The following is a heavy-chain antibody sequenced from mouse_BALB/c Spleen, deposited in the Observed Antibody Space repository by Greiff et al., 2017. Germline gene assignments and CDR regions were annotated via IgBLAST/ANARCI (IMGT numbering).Heavy chain of an antibody. Sequence: VQLQQSGTVLARPGASVKMSCKASGYTFTSYRMHWVKQRAGQGLEWIGAIYPENRDTSYNQKFKGKAKLTAVTSTSTAYMELSSLTNADSAVYYCTGGGIYFEAWFAYRRQGPLVTVAA. J-gene: IGHJ3*01. V-gene: IGHV1-5*01. CDR3: TGGGIYFEAWFAY. CDR2: IYPENRDT. D-gene: IGHD2-4*01. CDR1: GYTFTSYR.